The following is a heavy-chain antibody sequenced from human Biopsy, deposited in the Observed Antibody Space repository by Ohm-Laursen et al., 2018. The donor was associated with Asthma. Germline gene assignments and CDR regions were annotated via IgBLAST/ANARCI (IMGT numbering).Heavy chain of an antibody. CDR1: GFTFGDYW. CDR2: IKHDGSEK. CDR3: AKAERYFDWYWFDP. J-gene: IGHJ5*02. D-gene: IGHD3-9*01. V-gene: IGHV3-7*01. Sequence: SLRLSCSASGFTFGDYWMSWVRQVPGKELEWVANIKHDGSEKNHVDSLKGRFTISRDNAKNSLYLQMNSLRAEDTAVYYCAKAERYFDWYWFDPWGQGTLVTVSS.